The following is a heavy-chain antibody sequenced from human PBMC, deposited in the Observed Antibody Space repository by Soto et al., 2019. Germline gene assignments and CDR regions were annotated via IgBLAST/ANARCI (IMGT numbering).Heavy chain of an antibody. CDR2: INAGGTT. Sequence: GSLRLSCAASGFTFSAYAMSWVRQAPGKGLEWVSVINAGGTTYYADSVKGRFSISRDDSKNTLYLQMNSLRAEDTAVYYCARENYYYGMDVWGQGTTVTVSS. V-gene: IGHV3-66*01. CDR1: GFTFSAYA. J-gene: IGHJ6*02. CDR3: ARENYYYGMDV.